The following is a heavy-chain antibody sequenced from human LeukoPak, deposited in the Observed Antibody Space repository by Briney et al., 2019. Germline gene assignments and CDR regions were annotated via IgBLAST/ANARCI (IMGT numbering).Heavy chain of an antibody. J-gene: IGHJ4*02. CDR2: INHSGST. CDR3: ATHTIFGVVNGY. CDR1: GGSFSGYY. V-gene: IGHV4-34*01. Sequence: SETLSLTCAVYGGSFSGYYWSWIRQPPGQGLEWIGEINHSGSTNYNPSLKSRVTISVDTSKNQFSLKLSSMTAADTAVYYCATHTIFGVVNGYWGRGTLVTVSS. D-gene: IGHD3-3*01.